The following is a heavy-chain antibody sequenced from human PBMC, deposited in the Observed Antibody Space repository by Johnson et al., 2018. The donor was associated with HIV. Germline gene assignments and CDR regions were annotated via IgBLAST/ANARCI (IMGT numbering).Heavy chain of an antibody. D-gene: IGHD1-26*01. CDR3: ARDLLTRISGSYQDAFDI. CDR1: GFTFSSYA. CDR2: ISYDGSNK. J-gene: IGHJ3*02. V-gene: IGHV3-30*04. Sequence: QVQLVESGGGVVQPGRSLRLSCAASGFTFSSYAMHWVRQAPGKGLEWVAVISYDGSNKYYADSVKGRFTISRDNSKNTLYLQMNRLRAQDTALSYCARDLLTRISGSYQDAFDIWGQGTMVTVSS.